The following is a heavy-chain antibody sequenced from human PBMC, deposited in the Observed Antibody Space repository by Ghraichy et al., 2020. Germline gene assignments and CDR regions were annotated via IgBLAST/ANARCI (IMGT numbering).Heavy chain of an antibody. V-gene: IGHV4-4*02. D-gene: IGHD3-16*01. CDR1: GGSISSSNW. CDR2: IYHSGST. Sequence: SETPSLTCAVSGGSISSSNWWSWVRQPPGKGLEWIGEIYHSGSTNYNPSLKSRVTISVDKSKNQFSLKLSSVTAADTAVYYCARYDYVWGSYKSYWGQGTLVTVSS. J-gene: IGHJ4*02. CDR3: ARYDYVWGSYKSY.